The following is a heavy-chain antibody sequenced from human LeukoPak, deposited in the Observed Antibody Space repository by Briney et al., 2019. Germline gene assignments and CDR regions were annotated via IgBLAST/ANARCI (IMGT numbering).Heavy chain of an antibody. J-gene: IGHJ3*02. CDR1: GGSISSYY. V-gene: IGHV4-59*01. CDR3: ARSAWLTLPDDAFDI. CDR2: IYYSGST. D-gene: IGHD6-19*01. Sequence: SETLSLTCTVSGGSISSYYWSWIRQPPGKGLEWIGYIYYSGSTNYNPSLKSRVTISVDTSKNQFSLKLSSVTAADTAVYYCARSAWLTLPDDAFDIWGQGTMVTVSS.